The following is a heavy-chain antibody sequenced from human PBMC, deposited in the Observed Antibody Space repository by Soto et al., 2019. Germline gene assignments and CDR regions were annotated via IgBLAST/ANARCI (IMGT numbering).Heavy chain of an antibody. CDR3: ARGAFSNYYDYYHIDV. D-gene: IGHD4-4*01. V-gene: IGHV3-66*01. J-gene: IGHJ6*03. Sequence: EVQLVESGGGLVQPGGSLRLSCTASGFTVRSNYMSWVRQAPGKGLEWVSVIYSGGSTYDADSVKGRFTISRDNSKNTGYRQMNSLRAEDTAVYYCARGAFSNYYDYYHIDVWGKGTTVTVSS. CDR2: IYSGGST. CDR1: GFTVRSNY.